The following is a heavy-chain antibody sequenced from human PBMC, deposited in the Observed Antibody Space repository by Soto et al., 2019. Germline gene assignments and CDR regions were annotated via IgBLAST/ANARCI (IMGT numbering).Heavy chain of an antibody. D-gene: IGHD6-6*01. CDR1: GFTFSSYA. CDR2: ISGSGGST. CDR3: AKDVEYSSSSWYFDL. V-gene: IGHV3-23*01. J-gene: IGHJ2*01. Sequence: GGSLRLSCAASGFTFSSYAMSWVRQAPGKGLEWVSAISGSGGSTYYADSVKGRFTISRDNSKNTLYLQMNSLRAEDTAVYYCAKDVEYSSSSWYFDLWGRGTLVTVSS.